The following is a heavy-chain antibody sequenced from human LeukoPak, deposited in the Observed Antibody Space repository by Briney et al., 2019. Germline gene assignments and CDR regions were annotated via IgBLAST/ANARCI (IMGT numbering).Heavy chain of an antibody. V-gene: IGHV3-7*01. Sequence: GGSPRLSCAASGFTFSSYWMTWVRQAPGKGLEWVANIKEDGSEKHYVDSVKGRFTISRDNAKNSLFLEMNSLRVEDTAVYYCAKMVEVPNWGQGALVTVSS. CDR1: GFTFSSYW. CDR2: IKEDGSEK. J-gene: IGHJ4*02. CDR3: AKMVEVPN. D-gene: IGHD2-8*01.